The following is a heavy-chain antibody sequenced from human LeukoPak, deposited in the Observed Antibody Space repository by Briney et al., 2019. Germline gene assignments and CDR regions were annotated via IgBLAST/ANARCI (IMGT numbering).Heavy chain of an antibody. Sequence: SETLSLTCAVYGGSFSGYYWSWIRQPPGKGLEWIGEINHSGSTNYNPSPKSRVTISVDTSKNQFSLKLSSVTAADTAVYYCARSRGYCSGGSCYYFDYWGQGTLVTVSS. CDR2: INHSGST. CDR1: GGSFSGYY. V-gene: IGHV4-34*01. D-gene: IGHD2-15*01. J-gene: IGHJ4*02. CDR3: ARSRGYCSGGSCYYFDY.